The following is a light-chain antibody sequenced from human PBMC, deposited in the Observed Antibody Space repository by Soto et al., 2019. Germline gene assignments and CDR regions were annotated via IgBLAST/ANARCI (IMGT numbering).Light chain of an antibody. Sequence: MVWTQSPGTRSWSPGERSTLSCRASQSVSGSFLAWYQQKPRQAPRSGSYGASSRATGIPDRFSGSGSGTDFTLTISRLEPGDFAVYYCQQYGRSRLTFAGGTKQELK. V-gene: IGKV3-20*01. J-gene: IGKJ4*02. CDR2: GAS. CDR1: QSVSGSF. CDR3: QQYGRSRLT.